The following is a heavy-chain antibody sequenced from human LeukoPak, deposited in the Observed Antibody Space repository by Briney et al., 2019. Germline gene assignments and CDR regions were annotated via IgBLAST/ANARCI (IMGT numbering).Heavy chain of an antibody. D-gene: IGHD3-3*01. V-gene: IGHV3-48*01. CDR2: ISSSSSTI. Sequence: GGSLRLSCAASGFTFSSYSMNWVRQAPGKGLEWVSYISSSSSTIYYADSVKGRFTISRDNAKNSLYLQMNSLRAEDTAVSYCAVSGYYDFWSGYLDAFDIWGQGTMVTVSS. CDR1: GFTFSSYS. CDR3: AVSGYYDFWSGYLDAFDI. J-gene: IGHJ3*02.